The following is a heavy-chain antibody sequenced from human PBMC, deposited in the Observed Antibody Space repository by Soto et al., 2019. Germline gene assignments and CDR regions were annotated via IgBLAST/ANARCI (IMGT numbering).Heavy chain of an antibody. Sequence: PGGSLRLSCTASGFTFDDYAMHWVRQAPGRGLEWVSGITWNSGNIAYADSVKGRFTIARDDDNNSLYLQMNSLRPEDTALYYCVKDSYADFHRVLSTAEYFFDYWGHGTLVTVSS. CDR3: VKDSYADFHRVLSTAEYFFDY. CDR1: GFTFDDYA. J-gene: IGHJ4*01. V-gene: IGHV3-9*01. D-gene: IGHD2-15*01. CDR2: ITWNSGNI.